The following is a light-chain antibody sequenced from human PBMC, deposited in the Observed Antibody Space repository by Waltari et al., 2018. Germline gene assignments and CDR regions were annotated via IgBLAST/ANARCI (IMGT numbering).Light chain of an antibody. Sequence: QSVLPQPPSVSAAPGQKVTISCSGSDSNIGSSSVSWYQHLPGAAPKRLIYDNNKRPAGTPGRFSGSKSGTTATLGITGVQTGDEADYYCATWDRSLVGVVFGGGTKLTVL. J-gene: IGLJ2*01. CDR3: ATWDRSLVGVV. CDR2: DNN. V-gene: IGLV1-51*01. CDR1: DSNIGSSS.